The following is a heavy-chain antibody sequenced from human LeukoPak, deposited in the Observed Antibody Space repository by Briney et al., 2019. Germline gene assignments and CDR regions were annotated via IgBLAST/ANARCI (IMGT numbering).Heavy chain of an antibody. V-gene: IGHV4-39*07. CDR2: IYYSGST. CDR3: ARDYQVVPAAIGV. J-gene: IGHJ4*02. Sequence: MSSETLSLTCTVSGVSISSSSYYWGWIRQPPGKGLEWIGSIYYSGSTYYNPSLKSRVTISVDTSKNQFSLKLSSVTAADTAVYYCARDYQVVPAAIGVWGQGTLVTVSS. D-gene: IGHD2-2*02. CDR1: GVSISSSSYY.